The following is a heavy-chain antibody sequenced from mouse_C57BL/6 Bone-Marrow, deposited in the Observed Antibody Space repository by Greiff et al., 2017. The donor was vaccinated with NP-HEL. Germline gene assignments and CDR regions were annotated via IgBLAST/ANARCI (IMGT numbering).Heavy chain of an antibody. CDR2: IDPSDSYT. D-gene: IGHD1-2*01. Sequence: VQLQQSGAELVRPGTSVKLSCKASGYTFTSYWMHWVKQRPGQGLEWIGVIDPSDSYTNYNQKFKGKATLTVDTSSSTAYMQLSSLTSEDSAVYYCARSEDYGYAYWGKGTLVTVSA. J-gene: IGHJ3*01. CDR3: ARSEDYGYAY. V-gene: IGHV1-59*01. CDR1: GYTFTSYW.